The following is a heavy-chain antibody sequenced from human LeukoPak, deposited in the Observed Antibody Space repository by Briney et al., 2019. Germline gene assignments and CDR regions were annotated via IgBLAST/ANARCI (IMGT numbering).Heavy chain of an antibody. Sequence: SETLSLTCAVYGASFSGYYWSWIRQPPGKGLEWIGEINHSGSTNYNPSLKSRVTISVDTSKNQFSLKLSSVTAADTAVYYCARGLGNFPPGGYWGQGILVTVSS. CDR2: INHSGST. V-gene: IGHV4-34*01. CDR1: GASFSGYY. CDR3: ARGLGNFPPGGY. J-gene: IGHJ4*02. D-gene: IGHD2/OR15-2a*01.